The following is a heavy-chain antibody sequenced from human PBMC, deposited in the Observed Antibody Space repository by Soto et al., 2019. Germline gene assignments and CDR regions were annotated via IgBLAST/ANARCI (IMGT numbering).Heavy chain of an antibody. D-gene: IGHD3-22*01. V-gene: IGHV2-5*02. CDR1: GFSLSTSGVG. J-gene: IGHJ4*02. CDR2: IYWDDDK. Sequence: SGPTLVNPTQTLTLTCTFSGFSLSTSGVGVGWIRQPPGKALEWLALIYWDDDKRYSPSLKSRLTITKDTSKNQVVLTMTNMDPVDTATYYCAHSIDNYYDSSGYSPFDYWGQGTLVTVSS. CDR3: AHSIDNYYDSSGYSPFDY.